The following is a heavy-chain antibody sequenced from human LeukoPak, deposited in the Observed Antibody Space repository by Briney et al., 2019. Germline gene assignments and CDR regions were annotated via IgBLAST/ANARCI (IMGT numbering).Heavy chain of an antibody. D-gene: IGHD1-26*01. V-gene: IGHV4-59*04. Sequence: SETLSLTCTVSGGSISSYYWSWIRQPPGKGLEWIGYIYYSGSTYYNPSLKSRVTISVDTSKNQFSLKLSSVTAADTAVYYCAGLLAGADYYWGQGTLVTVSS. J-gene: IGHJ4*02. CDR1: GGSISSYY. CDR2: IYYSGST. CDR3: AGLLAGADYY.